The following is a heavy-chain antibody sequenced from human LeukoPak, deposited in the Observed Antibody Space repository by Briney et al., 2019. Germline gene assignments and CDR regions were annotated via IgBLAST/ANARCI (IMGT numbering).Heavy chain of an antibody. CDR2: ISYDGNNK. CDR3: ARDPKGGFSYGWGAFDI. J-gene: IGHJ3*02. D-gene: IGHD5-18*01. CDR1: GFTFSSHA. V-gene: IGHV3-30-3*01. Sequence: GGSLRLSCAASGFTFSSHAMHWVRQAPGKGLEWVAIISYDGNNKYYADSVKGRFIISRDNSKNTLYLQMNSLRAEDTAIYYCARDPKGGFSYGWGAFDIWGQGTMVTVSS.